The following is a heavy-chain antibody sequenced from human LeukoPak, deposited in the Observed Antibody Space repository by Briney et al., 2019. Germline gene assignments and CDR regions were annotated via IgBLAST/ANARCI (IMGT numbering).Heavy chain of an antibody. V-gene: IGHV3-23*01. D-gene: IGHD3-22*01. CDR2: ISGSGGTT. Sequence: GGSLRLSCVASGLTFSSYAMNWVRQAPGKGLQWVSSISGSGGTTYIADSVKGRFTISRDNSKNTLYLQMNSLRAEDTAVYYCARQDYDTPAADYWGQGTLVTVSS. J-gene: IGHJ4*02. CDR3: ARQDYDTPAADY. CDR1: GLTFSSYA.